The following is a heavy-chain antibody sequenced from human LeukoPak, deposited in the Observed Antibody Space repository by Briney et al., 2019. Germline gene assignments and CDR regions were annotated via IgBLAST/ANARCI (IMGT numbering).Heavy chain of an antibody. J-gene: IGHJ4*02. V-gene: IGHV4-61*02. CDR1: GGSISSSNYY. D-gene: IGHD3-22*01. CDR2: IYTSGST. CDR3: ATIYDSSGLGLDY. Sequence: SQTLSLTCSVSGGSISSSNYYWSWIRQPAGKGLEWIGRIYTSGSTNYNPSLKSRVTISVDTSKNQFSLKLSSVTAADTAVYYCATIYDSSGLGLDYWGQGTLVTVSS.